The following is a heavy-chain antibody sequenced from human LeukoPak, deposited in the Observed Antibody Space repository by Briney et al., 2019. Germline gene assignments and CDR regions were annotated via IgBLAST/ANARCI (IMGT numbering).Heavy chain of an antibody. CDR2: ISGYSGNT. J-gene: IGHJ4*02. CDR3: ARDYYGSARNFDY. CDR1: GYIFISYG. D-gene: IGHD3-10*01. Sequence: ASVKVSCKASGYIFISYGISWVRQAPGQGLEWMGWISGYSGNTNYAQKLQGRVTMATDTSTSTAYMELRSLRSDDTAVYYCARDYYGSARNFDYWGQGTLVTVSS. V-gene: IGHV1-18*01.